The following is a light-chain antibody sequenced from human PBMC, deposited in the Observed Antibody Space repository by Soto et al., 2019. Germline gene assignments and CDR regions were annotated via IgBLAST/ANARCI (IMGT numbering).Light chain of an antibody. V-gene: IGLV2-14*01. CDR3: SSYTSSSTLV. Sequence: QSALTQPRSVSGSPGQSVSISCTGTSSDVGGYTYVSWYQQHPGKAPKVMIYEVSNRPSGVSNRFSGSKSGNTASLTISGLQAEDEADYYCSSYTSSSTLVFGGGTKLTVL. J-gene: IGLJ3*02. CDR2: EVS. CDR1: SSDVGGYTY.